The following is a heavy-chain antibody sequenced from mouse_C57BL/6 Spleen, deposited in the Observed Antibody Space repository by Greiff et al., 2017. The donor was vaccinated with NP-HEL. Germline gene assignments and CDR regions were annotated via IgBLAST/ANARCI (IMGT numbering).Heavy chain of an antibody. CDR3: AREGVTPAFDV. D-gene: IGHD2-2*01. Sequence: EVQLQQSGPELVKPGDSVKISCKASGYSFTGYFMNWVMQSHGKSLEWIGRINPYNGDTFFNQKFKGKATLTVDKSSSTAHMELRSLTSEDSAVYYCAREGVTPAFDVWGTGTTVTVSS. CDR2: INPYNGDT. CDR1: GYSFTGYF. V-gene: IGHV1-20*01. J-gene: IGHJ1*03.